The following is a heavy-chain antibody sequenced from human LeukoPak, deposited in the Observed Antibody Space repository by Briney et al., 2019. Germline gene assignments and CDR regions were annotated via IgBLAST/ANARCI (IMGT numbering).Heavy chain of an antibody. Sequence: SQTLSLTCAISGDSVSSNSAAWNWIRHSPSRGLEWLGRTYYRSKWYNDYAVSLKSRITINPDTSKNHFSLQLNSVTSEDTAVYYCAREGPRIGYSDSTGYYYWGQGTLVTVSS. CDR1: GDSVSSNSAA. D-gene: IGHD3-22*01. J-gene: IGHJ4*02. CDR2: TYYRSKWYN. CDR3: AREGPRIGYSDSTGYYY. V-gene: IGHV6-1*01.